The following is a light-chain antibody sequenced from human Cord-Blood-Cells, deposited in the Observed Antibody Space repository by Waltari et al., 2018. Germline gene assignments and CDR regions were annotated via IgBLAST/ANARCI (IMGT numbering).Light chain of an antibody. V-gene: IGKV3-20*01. J-gene: IGKJ3*01. CDR1: QSVSSSY. CDR3: QQYGSAPVT. Sequence: ELVLTQSPGTLSLSPGEIATLPCRASQSVSSSYLAWYQQKPGQAPRLLIYGASSRATGIPDRFSCSGSGTDLTLTISRLEPEDFAVYYCQQYGSAPVTFGPGTKVDIK. CDR2: GAS.